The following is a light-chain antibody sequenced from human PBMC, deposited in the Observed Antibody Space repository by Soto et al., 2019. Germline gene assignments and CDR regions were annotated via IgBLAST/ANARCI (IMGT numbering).Light chain of an antibody. CDR2: EVS. CDR3: SSYAGNSRYV. V-gene: IGLV2-8*01. Sequence: QSALTQPPSASGSPGQSVTISCTGTSSDVGRYNYISWYQQRPGKAPKLIIYEVSKRPSGVPDRLSGLKYGNTASLTVSGLQAEDEADYYCSSYAGNSRYVFGTGTKVTV. J-gene: IGLJ1*01. CDR1: SSDVGRYNY.